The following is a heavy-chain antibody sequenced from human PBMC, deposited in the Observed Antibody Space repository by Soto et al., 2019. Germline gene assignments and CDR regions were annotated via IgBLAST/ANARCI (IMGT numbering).Heavy chain of an antibody. CDR2: MNPNSGNT. Sequence: ASVKVSCKASGYTFTSYDINWVRQATGQGLEWMGWMNPNSGNTGYAQKFQGRVTMTRNTSISTAYMELSSLRSDDTAMYYCAKTPTTDDNVHIFDQWGQGTLVTVSS. J-gene: IGHJ4*02. V-gene: IGHV1-8*01. D-gene: IGHD1-1*01. CDR3: AKTPTTDDNVHIFDQ. CDR1: GYTFTSYD.